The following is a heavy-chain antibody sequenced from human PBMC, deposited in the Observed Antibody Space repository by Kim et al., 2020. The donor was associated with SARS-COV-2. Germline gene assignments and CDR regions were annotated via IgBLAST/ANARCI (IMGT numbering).Heavy chain of an antibody. J-gene: IGHJ6*02. CDR2: IYYSGST. Sequence: SETLSLTCTVSGGSISSYYWSWIRQPPGKGLEWIGYIYYSGSTNYNPSLKSRVTISVDTSKNQFSLKLSSVTAADTAVYYCARLGLPYYYYGMDVWGQGTTVTVSS. CDR1: GGSISSYY. CDR3: ARLGLPYYYYGMDV. V-gene: IGHV4-59*08.